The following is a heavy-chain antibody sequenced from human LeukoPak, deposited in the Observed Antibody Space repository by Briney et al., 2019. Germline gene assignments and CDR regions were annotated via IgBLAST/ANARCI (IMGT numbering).Heavy chain of an antibody. CDR2: VYVTGST. J-gene: IGHJ5*02. D-gene: IGHD6-19*01. Sequence: SETLSLTCTVPGDSISSYYWSWIRQPAGKGLEWIGRVYVTGSTNLNPALQSRVTMSVDTSKNQFSLKLTSVPAADTAVYYCARDRQWLVDHWGQGTLVTVSS. CDR3: ARDRQWLVDH. CDR1: GDSISSYY. V-gene: IGHV4-4*07.